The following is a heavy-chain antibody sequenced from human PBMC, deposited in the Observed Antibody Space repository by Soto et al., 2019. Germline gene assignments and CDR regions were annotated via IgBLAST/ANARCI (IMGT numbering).Heavy chain of an antibody. V-gene: IGHV3-74*01. J-gene: IGHJ4*02. CDR3: AAGGSGYYAN. Sequence: VPLVESGGDLVQPGGSLRLSCAASGFTFSTYWMHWVRQAPGKGLLWVSRIKTDGTYATYADSVKGRFTISRDNAKNTLYLQMNRLRVEDAAVYYWAAGGSGYYANWGQGTLVTVSS. CDR2: IKTDGTYA. CDR1: GFTFSTYW. D-gene: IGHD3-22*01.